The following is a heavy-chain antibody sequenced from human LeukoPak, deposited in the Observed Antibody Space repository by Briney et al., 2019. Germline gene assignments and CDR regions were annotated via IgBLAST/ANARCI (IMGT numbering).Heavy chain of an antibody. Sequence: GGSLRLSCAASGFTFSSYAMHWVRQAPGKGLEYVSAISSNGGSTYYANSVKGRSTISRDNSKNTLYLQMGSLRAEDMAVYYCARDQFPRYCSGGSCYAAGMDVWGQGTTVTVSS. CDR2: ISSNGGST. V-gene: IGHV3-64*01. CDR1: GFTFSSYA. CDR3: ARDQFPRYCSGGSCYAAGMDV. D-gene: IGHD2-15*01. J-gene: IGHJ6*02.